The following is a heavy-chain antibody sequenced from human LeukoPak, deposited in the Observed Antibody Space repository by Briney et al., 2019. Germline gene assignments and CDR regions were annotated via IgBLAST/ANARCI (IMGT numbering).Heavy chain of an antibody. CDR2: IYYSGST. D-gene: IGHD4-17*01. Sequence: KSSETLSLTCTVSGGSISSSSYYWGWIRQPPGKGLEWIGSIYYSGSTYYNPSLKSRVTISVDTSKNQFSLKLSSVTAADTAVYYCARLSRRWYGDSSDYWGQGTLVTVSS. V-gene: IGHV4-39*01. J-gene: IGHJ4*02. CDR3: ARLSRRWYGDSSDY. CDR1: GGSISSSSYY.